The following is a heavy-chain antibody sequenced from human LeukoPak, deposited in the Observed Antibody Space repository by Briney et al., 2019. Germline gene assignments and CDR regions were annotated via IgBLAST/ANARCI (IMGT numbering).Heavy chain of an antibody. V-gene: IGHV1-69*13. CDR2: IIPIFGTA. Sequence: SVKVSCKASGYTFTDYGMSWMRQAPGQGLEWMGGIIPIFGTANYAQKFQGRVTITADESTSTAYMELSSLRSEDTAVYYCARGPIAVAGTNWFDPWGQGTLVTVSS. D-gene: IGHD6-19*01. J-gene: IGHJ5*02. CDR3: ARGPIAVAGTNWFDP. CDR1: GYTFTDYG.